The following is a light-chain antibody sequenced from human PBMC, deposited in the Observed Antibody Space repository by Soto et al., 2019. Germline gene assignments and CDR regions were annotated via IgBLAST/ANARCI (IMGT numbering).Light chain of an antibody. CDR2: DAS. Sequence: EIVMTQSPATLSVSTGEGVTLSCRASQSVSSNLAWYQQIPGQAPVLPSYDASNRATGIPARFSGSGSGTDFTLTISSLEPEDFAVYYCQQRSNWPPGLTFGGGTKVDIK. V-gene: IGKV3-11*01. J-gene: IGKJ4*01. CDR3: QQRSNWPPGLT. CDR1: QSVSSN.